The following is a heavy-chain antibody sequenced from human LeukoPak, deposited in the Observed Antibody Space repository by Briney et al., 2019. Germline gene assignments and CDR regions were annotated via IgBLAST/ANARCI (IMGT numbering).Heavy chain of an antibody. CDR2: ISGDGGST. D-gene: IGHD6-19*01. V-gene: IGHV3-43*02. Sequence: GGSLRLSCAASGFTFDDYAMHWVRQAPGKGLEWVSLISGDGGSTSYADSVKGRFTISRDNSKNSLYLQMNSLRTEDTALYYCAQSYEAVAGNFDYWGQGTLVTVSS. J-gene: IGHJ4*02. CDR1: GFTFDDYA. CDR3: AQSYEAVAGNFDY.